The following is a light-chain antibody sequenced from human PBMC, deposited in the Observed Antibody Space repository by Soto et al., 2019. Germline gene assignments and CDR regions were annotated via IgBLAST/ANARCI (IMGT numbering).Light chain of an antibody. J-gene: IGKJ1*01. CDR2: AAS. V-gene: IGKV3-20*01. CDR1: QSISGIY. Sequence: IVLTQSPGTLSLFPGERATLSCRASQSISGIYLAWYQQKPGQPPRLLMYAASSRASGIPDRFSGGGSGTEFTLTISSLQPEDFAVYYCQQYNNWPPWTFGQGTKVDI. CDR3: QQYNNWPPWT.